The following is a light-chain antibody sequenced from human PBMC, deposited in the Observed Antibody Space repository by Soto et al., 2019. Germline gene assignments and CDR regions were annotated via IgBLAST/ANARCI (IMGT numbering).Light chain of an antibody. J-gene: IGKJ1*01. CDR3: QQSYSTRRT. V-gene: IGKV1-39*01. CDR2: AAS. CDR1: ETVDMF. Sequence: DIQMTQSPSSLSASVGDRVTITCRASETVDMFLNWYQQKPGKAPKLLIYAASSLQSGVPSRFSGRGSGTEFTLTISSLQPEDFATYYCQQSYSTRRTFGQGTKVDIK.